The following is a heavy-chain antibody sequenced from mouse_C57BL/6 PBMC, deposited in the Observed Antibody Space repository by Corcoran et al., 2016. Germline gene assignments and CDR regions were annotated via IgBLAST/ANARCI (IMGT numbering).Heavy chain of an antibody. CDR2: IYPRSGNT. J-gene: IGHJ1*03. Sequence: QVQLQQSGAELARPGASVKLSCKASGYTFTSYGISWVKQRTGQGLEWIGEIYPRSGNTYYNEKFKGKATLTADKSSSTAYMELRSLTSEDSAVYFCARFDYGSDWYFDVWGTGTTVTVSS. D-gene: IGHD1-1*01. V-gene: IGHV1-81*01. CDR1: GYTFTSYG. CDR3: ARFDYGSDWYFDV.